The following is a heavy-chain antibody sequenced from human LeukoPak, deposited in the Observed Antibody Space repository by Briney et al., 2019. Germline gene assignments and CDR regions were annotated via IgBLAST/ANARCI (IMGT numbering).Heavy chain of an antibody. J-gene: IGHJ5*02. CDR2: IYDGGST. Sequence: SETLSLTCTVSGGSISTSSYYLSWIRQPAGKTLEWIGRIYDGGSTNYNPSLKSRVTMSVDTSKNQISLKLKSVTAADTAVYYCARDLGLRFDSWFDPWGQGTLVTVSS. D-gene: IGHD3-10*01. CDR1: GGSISTSSYY. V-gene: IGHV4-61*02. CDR3: ARDLGLRFDSWFDP.